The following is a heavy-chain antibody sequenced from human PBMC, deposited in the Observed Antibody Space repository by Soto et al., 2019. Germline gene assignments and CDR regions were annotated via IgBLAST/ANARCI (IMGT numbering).Heavy chain of an antibody. CDR3: ARDHGSTVPGWFDP. CDR1: GFTFDDYG. Sequence: GGSLRLSCAASGFTFDDYGMSWVRQAPGKGLEWVSGINWNGGSTGYADSVKGRFTISRDNAKNSLYLQMNSLRAEDTALYHCARDHGSTVPGWFDPWGQGTLVTVSS. V-gene: IGHV3-20*01. J-gene: IGHJ5*02. D-gene: IGHD2-2*01. CDR2: INWNGGST.